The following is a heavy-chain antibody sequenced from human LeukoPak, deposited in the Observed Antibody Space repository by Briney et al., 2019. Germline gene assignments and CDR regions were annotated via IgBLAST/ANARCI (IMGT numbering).Heavy chain of an antibody. CDR3: ARDLASGNHPDGFDV. CDR1: GFSFRLYG. Sequence: GRSLRLSCAASGFSFRLYGMHWVRQAPGKGLEWVALMLYDGSGIYYADSVKGRFSISRDNSNSMFYLQMSSLRAEDSAAYYCARDLASGNHPDGFDVWAQGTLVTVSS. J-gene: IGHJ3*01. V-gene: IGHV3-33*05. D-gene: IGHD1-14*01. CDR2: MLYDGSGI.